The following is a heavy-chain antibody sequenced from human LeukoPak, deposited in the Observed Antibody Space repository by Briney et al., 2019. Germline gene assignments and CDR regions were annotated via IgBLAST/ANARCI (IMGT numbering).Heavy chain of an antibody. CDR3: ARGGVYCSSVSCSVDY. CDR2: IRSKPYGGST. Sequence: GGSLRLSCTASGFTFGDYAMSWFRQAPGKGLEWVGFIRSKPYGGSTENAASVKGRFTISRDDSKSIAYLQMNSLKTEDTAVYYCARGGVYCSSVSCSVDYWGQGILVTVSS. D-gene: IGHD2-2*01. V-gene: IGHV3-49*03. J-gene: IGHJ4*02. CDR1: GFTFGDYA.